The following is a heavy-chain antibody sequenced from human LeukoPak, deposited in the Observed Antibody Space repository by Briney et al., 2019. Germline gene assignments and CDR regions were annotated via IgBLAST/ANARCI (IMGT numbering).Heavy chain of an antibody. V-gene: IGHV4-59*01. CDR3: ARDSPSLRSGIGAFDI. CDR1: GGSISSYY. D-gene: IGHD1-1*01. CDR2: IYYSGST. J-gene: IGHJ3*02. Sequence: NPSETLSLTCTVSGGSISSYYWSWIRQPPGKGLEWIGYIYYSGSTNYNPSLKSRVTISVDTSKNQFSLKLSSVTAADTAVYYCARDSPSLRSGIGAFDIWGQGTMVTVSS.